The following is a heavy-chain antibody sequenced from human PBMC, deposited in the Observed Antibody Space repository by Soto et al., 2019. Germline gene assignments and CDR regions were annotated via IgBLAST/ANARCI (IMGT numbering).Heavy chain of an antibody. CDR1: GGSISSYY. D-gene: IGHD3-10*01. Sequence: PSETLSLTCTVSGGSISSYYWSWIRQPPGKGLEWIGYIYYSGSTNYNPSLKSRVTISVDTSKNQFSLKLSSVTAADTAVYYCARASDYYGSGSYTWFDPWGQGTLVTVSS. CDR2: IYYSGST. V-gene: IGHV4-59*01. CDR3: ARASDYYGSGSYTWFDP. J-gene: IGHJ5*02.